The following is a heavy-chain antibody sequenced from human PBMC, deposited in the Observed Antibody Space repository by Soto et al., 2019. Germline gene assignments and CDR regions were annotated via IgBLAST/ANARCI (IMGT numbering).Heavy chain of an antibody. D-gene: IGHD3-10*01. CDR3: AIYGSGSYYTGYYFYY. CDR1: GGSISSGDYY. J-gene: IGHJ4*02. CDR2: IHHSGST. Sequence: SETLSLTCTVSGGSISSGDYYWSWIRQSPGKGLEWIGEIHHSGSTNYKPSLKSRVTISVDTSKNQFSLELRSVTAADTAVYYCAIYGSGSYYTGYYFYYWSQGTLVTVSS. V-gene: IGHV4-39*07.